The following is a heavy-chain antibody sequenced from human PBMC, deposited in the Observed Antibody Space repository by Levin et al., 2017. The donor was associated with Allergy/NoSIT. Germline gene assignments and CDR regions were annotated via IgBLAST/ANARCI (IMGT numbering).Heavy chain of an antibody. J-gene: IGHJ4*02. V-gene: IGHV3-15*07. CDR2: IKSKTDGGTT. CDR3: TTARSSDWRRYYFDY. CDR1: GFTFSSAW. D-gene: IGHD6-19*01. Sequence: SGGSLRLSCAASGFTFSSAWINWVRPAPPKGLEWIGRIKSKTDGGTTDYAAPVKGRFTISRDDSKNTLYLQMSSLKTEDTAVYYCTTARSSDWRRYYFDYWGQGTLVTVSS.